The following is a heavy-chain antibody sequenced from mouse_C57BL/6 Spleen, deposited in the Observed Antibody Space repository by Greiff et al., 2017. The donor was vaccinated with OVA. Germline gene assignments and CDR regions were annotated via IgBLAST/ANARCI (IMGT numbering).Heavy chain of an antibody. CDR1: GFTFSSYA. CDR3: ARGEYAYYFDY. V-gene: IGHV5-4*03. J-gene: IGHJ2*01. Sequence: EVKLMESGGGLVKPGGSLKLSCAASGFTFSSYAMSWVRQTPEKRLEWVATISDGGSYTYYPDNVKGRFTISRDNAKNNLYLQMSHLKSEDTAMYYCARGEYAYYFDYWGQGTTLTVSS. CDR2: ISDGGSYT. D-gene: IGHD5-2*01.